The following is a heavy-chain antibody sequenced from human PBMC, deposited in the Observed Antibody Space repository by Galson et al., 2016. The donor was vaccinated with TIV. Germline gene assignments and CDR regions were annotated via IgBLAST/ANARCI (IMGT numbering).Heavy chain of an antibody. D-gene: IGHD1-1*01. J-gene: IGHJ6*02. CDR1: GGAFLSYA. CDR2: IVPVFVTP. Sequence: SVKVSCKASGGAFLSYAISWVRQAPGQGPEWMGGIVPVFVTPTYAQKFQDRVRITADESTSTCHMDSSSLSAEDTTVYYCPHKTCSYNRPYGLDVGGPGTTVTVSS. CDR3: PHKTCSYNRPYGLDV. V-gene: IGHV1-69*13.